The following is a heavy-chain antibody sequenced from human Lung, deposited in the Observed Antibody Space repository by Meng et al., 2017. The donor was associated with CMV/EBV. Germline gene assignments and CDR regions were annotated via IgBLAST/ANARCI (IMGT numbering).Heavy chain of an antibody. J-gene: IGHJ6*02. CDR1: GGSISNSSYY. Sequence: SETXSLXCTVSGGSISNSSYYWGWIRQPPGKGLEWIGSIYYSGSTYYNPSLKSRVTISVDTSKNQFSLKLSSVTAADTAVYYCARDGGKYCSSTSCKSKYYYYGMDVWXQETXVTVAS. CDR3: ARDGGKYCSSTSCKSKYYYYGMDV. CDR2: IYYSGST. D-gene: IGHD2-2*01. V-gene: IGHV4-39*07.